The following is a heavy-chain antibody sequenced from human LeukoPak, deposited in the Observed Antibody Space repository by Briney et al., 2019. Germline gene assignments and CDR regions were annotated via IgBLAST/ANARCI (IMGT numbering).Heavy chain of an antibody. CDR2: IYYSGSA. Sequence: SETLSLTCAVYGGPFSGYYWSWIRQPPGKGLEWIGYIYYSGSANYNPSLKSRVTISVDTSKNQFSLKLSSVTAADTAVYYCAREYSSSWFDPWGQGTLVTVSS. CDR1: GGPFSGYY. V-gene: IGHV4-59*01. D-gene: IGHD6-13*01. CDR3: AREYSSSWFDP. J-gene: IGHJ5*02.